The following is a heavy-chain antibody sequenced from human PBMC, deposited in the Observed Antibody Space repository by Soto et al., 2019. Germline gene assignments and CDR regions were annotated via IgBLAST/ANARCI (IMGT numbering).Heavy chain of an antibody. J-gene: IGHJ4*02. V-gene: IGHV3-23*01. CDR1: GFTFSSYA. CDR2: ISGSGRST. CDR3: AKDPYRGGNYYSLYFDY. Sequence: EVLLLESGGGLVQPGGSLRLSCSASGFTFSSYAMNWVRQVPGKGLEWVSAISGSGRSTYYADSVKGRFTISRDNSRNTLYLQMNSLRAEDTAIYYCAKDPYRGGNYYSLYFDYWGQGNLVTVSS. D-gene: IGHD2-21*01.